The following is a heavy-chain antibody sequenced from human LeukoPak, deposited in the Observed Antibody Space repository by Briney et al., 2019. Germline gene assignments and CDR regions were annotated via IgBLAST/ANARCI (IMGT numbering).Heavy chain of an antibody. CDR2: ISGSGGST. Sequence: PGGSLRLSCAASGFTFSNYALSWVRQAPGKGLEWVSDISGSGGSTYYADSVKGRFTISRDNSRSTLSLQMDSLRAEDTATYYCATYRQIQVPFEFWGQGTLVTVSS. D-gene: IGHD5-18*01. CDR3: ATYRQIQVPFEF. CDR1: GFTFSNYA. J-gene: IGHJ4*02. V-gene: IGHV3-23*01.